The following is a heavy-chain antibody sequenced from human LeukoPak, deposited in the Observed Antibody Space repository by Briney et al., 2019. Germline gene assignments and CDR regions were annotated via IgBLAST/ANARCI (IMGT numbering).Heavy chain of an antibody. Sequence: SETLSLTCSVSGGSISSYYWSWIRQSPGKGLEWTGFIYYSGSTNYNPSLKSRVTMSVDTSKNQFSLKLSSVTAADTAVYYCARYSSSSGYFDSWGQGTLVTVSS. D-gene: IGHD6-6*01. CDR3: ARYSSSSGYFDS. CDR1: GGSISSYY. J-gene: IGHJ4*02. V-gene: IGHV4-59*01. CDR2: IYYSGST.